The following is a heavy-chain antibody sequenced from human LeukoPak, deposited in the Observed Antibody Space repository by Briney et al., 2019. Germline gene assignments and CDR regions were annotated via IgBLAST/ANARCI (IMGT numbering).Heavy chain of an antibody. D-gene: IGHD3-9*01. J-gene: IGHJ6*02. V-gene: IGHV3-21*01. CDR3: ARDERPPYYDILTGYYSRGYYYGMDV. Sequence: GGSLRLSCAASGFTFSSYSMNWVRQAPGKGLEWVSSISSSSSYIYYADSVKGRFTISRDNAKNSLYLQMNSLRAEDTAVYYCARDERPPYYDILTGYYSRGYYYGMDVWGQGTTVTVSS. CDR1: GFTFSSYS. CDR2: ISSSSSYI.